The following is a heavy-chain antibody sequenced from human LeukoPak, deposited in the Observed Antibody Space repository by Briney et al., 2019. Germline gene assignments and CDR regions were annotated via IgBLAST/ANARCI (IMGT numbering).Heavy chain of an antibody. CDR2: IYTSGST. D-gene: IGHD3-22*01. CDR1: GGSISSGSYY. CDR3: ARGGGGYDSSGYYYV. Sequence: SQTLSLTCTVSGGSISSGSYYWSWIRQPAGKGLEWIGRIYTSGSTNYKPSLKSPVTIAVDTSKNQSSLKLSSVTAADTAVYYCARGGGGYDSSGYYYVWGQGTLVTVSS. J-gene: IGHJ4*02. V-gene: IGHV4-61*02.